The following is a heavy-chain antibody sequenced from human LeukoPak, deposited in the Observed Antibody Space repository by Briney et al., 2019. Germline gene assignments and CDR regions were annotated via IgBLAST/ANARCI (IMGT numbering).Heavy chain of an antibody. J-gene: IGHJ4*02. D-gene: IGHD6-13*01. CDR3: ARSIGGTWYSDLFDF. Sequence: SETLSLTCTVSGGSISTYYWSWIRQPPGKGLEWIGYILYTGSTNYNPSLKSRVTISVDTSKNQFSLKLTSVTAADTAVYYCARSIGGTWYSDLFDFWGQGALVTVSS. CDR2: ILYTGST. V-gene: IGHV4-59*08. CDR1: GGSISTYY.